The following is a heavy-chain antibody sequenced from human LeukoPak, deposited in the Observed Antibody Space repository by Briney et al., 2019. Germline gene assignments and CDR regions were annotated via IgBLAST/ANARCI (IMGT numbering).Heavy chain of an antibody. J-gene: IGHJ2*01. V-gene: IGHV5-51*01. Sequence: GESLKISCKGSGYSFTSYWIGWVRQMPGKGQEWMGIIYPGDSDTRYSPSFQGQVTISADKSISTAYLQWSSLKASDTAMYYCARAQGVRRFWEPAWNWYLDLWGRGTLVTVSS. D-gene: IGHD1-14*01. CDR2: IYPGDSDT. CDR3: ARAQGVRRFWEPAWNWYLDL. CDR1: GYSFTSYW.